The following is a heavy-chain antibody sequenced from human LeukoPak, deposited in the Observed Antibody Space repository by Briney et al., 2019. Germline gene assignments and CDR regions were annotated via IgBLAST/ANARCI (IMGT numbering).Heavy chain of an antibody. D-gene: IGHD5-18*01. J-gene: IGHJ3*02. CDR3: ASKPTQLWLPWGDAFDI. CDR2: IIPIFGTA. Sequence: ASVKVSCKASGGTFSSYAISWVRQAPGQGLEWMGGIIPIFGTANYAQKFQGRVTITADESTSTAYMELSSLRSEDTAVYYCASKPTQLWLPWGDAFDIWGQGTMVTVSS. V-gene: IGHV1-69*13. CDR1: GGTFSSYA.